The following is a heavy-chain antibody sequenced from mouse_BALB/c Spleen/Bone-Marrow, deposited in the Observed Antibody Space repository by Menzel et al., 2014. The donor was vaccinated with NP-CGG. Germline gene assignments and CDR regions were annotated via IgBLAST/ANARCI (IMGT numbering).Heavy chain of an antibody. D-gene: IGHD1-1*01. CDR1: GYTFTSYW. J-gene: IGHJ4*01. CDR2: IYPSNGGA. CDR3: TYMGYYGSSYAMDY. V-gene: IGHV1S16*01. Sequence: VQLQQSGAELVKPGASVKLSCKASGYTFTSYWLHWVKLRPGQGFEWIGEIYPSNGGANYNEKFKRKATLTVDKSSSTAYMQLSSLTSEDSAVYYCTYMGYYGSSYAMDYWGQGTSVTVSS.